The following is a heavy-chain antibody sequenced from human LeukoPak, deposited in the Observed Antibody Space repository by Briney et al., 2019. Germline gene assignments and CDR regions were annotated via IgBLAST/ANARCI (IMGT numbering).Heavy chain of an antibody. Sequence: PGGSLRLSCAASGFTFSSYAMIWVRQAPGKGLEWVSAISGSGGSTYYADSVKGRFTISRDNSKNTLYLQMNSLRAEDTAVYYCAKDRSSGWYYFDYWGQGTLVTVSS. CDR3: AKDRSSGWYYFDY. D-gene: IGHD6-19*01. V-gene: IGHV3-23*01. CDR2: ISGSGGST. J-gene: IGHJ4*02. CDR1: GFTFSSYA.